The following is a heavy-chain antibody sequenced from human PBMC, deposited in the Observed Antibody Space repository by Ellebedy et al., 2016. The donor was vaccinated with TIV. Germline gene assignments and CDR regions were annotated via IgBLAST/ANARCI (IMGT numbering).Heavy chain of an antibody. CDR2: ISGSGGST. CDR1: GFTFSSYA. D-gene: IGHD6-13*01. Sequence: GESLKISXAASGFTFSSYAMSWVRQAPGKGLEWVSAISGSGGSTYYADSVKGRFTISRDNSKNTLYLQMNSLRAEDTAVYYCARSDSSSWVLVFDPWGQGTLVTVSS. V-gene: IGHV3-23*01. CDR3: ARSDSSSWVLVFDP. J-gene: IGHJ5*02.